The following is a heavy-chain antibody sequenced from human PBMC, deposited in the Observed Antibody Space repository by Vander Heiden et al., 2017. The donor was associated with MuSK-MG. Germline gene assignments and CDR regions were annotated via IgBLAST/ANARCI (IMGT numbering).Heavy chain of an antibody. Sequence: EVQLVDSGGGLVQPGGSLRLSCAASGFTFSSYSMNWVRQAPGKGLEWVSYISSSSSTIYYADSVKGRFTISRDNDKNSLYLQMNSLRAEDTAVYYCARRTFYIDYWGQGTLVTVSS. J-gene: IGHJ4*02. V-gene: IGHV3-48*04. CDR1: GFTFSSYS. D-gene: IGHD3-10*01. CDR3: ARRTFYIDY. CDR2: ISSSSSTI.